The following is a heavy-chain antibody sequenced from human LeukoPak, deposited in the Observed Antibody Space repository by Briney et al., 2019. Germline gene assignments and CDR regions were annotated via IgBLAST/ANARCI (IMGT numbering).Heavy chain of an antibody. CDR1: GFTFSSYA. CDR2: ISYDGSNK. J-gene: IGHJ5*02. V-gene: IGHV3-30-3*01. D-gene: IGHD2-2*01. CDR3: ARDRVTQLLQPLWFDP. Sequence: RPGGSLRLSCAASGFTFSSYAMHWVRQAPGKGLEWVAVISYDGSNKYYADAVKGRFTISRDNSKNTLYLQMNSLRAEDTAVYYCARDRVTQLLQPLWFDPWGQGTLVTVSS.